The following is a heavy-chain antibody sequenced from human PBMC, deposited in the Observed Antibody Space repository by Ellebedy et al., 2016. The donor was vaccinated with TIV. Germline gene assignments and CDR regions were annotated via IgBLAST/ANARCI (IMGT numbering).Heavy chain of an antibody. CDR2: IYHSGGT. V-gene: IGHV4-59*12. Sequence: MPSETLSLTCTVSGGSISSYDWSWIRQPPGKGLEWIGYIYHSGGTNYNPSLKSRVTISVDTSKNQFSLKLSSVTAADTAVYYCARAHGQILTGYYKRYYGMDVWGQGTTATVSS. CDR1: GGSISSYD. CDR3: ARAHGQILTGYYKRYYGMDV. J-gene: IGHJ6*02. D-gene: IGHD3-9*01.